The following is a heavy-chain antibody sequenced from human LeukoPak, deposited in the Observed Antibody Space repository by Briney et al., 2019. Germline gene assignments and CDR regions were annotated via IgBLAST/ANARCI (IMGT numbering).Heavy chain of an antibody. J-gene: IGHJ5*02. V-gene: IGHV4-59*08. CDR3: ARNATSTLPNWFDP. D-gene: IGHD2-15*01. CDR2: IYYTGST. Sequence: SETLSLACSVSGRSISGYFWSWIRQPPGKGLEWIGYIYYTGSTSYNPSLTSRVTISLDTSKNQFSLRLSSVTAADTRIYYCARNATSTLPNWFDPWGQGTLVTVSS. CDR1: GRSISGYF.